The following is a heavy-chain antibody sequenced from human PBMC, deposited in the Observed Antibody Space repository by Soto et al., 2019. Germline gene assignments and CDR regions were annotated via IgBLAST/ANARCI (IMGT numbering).Heavy chain of an antibody. J-gene: IGHJ3*02. CDR1: GFTFSSYA. CDR2: ISYDGSNK. Sequence: QVQLVESGGGVVQPGRSLRLSCAASGFTFSSYAMHWVRQAPGKGLEWVAVISYDGSNKYYADSVKGRFTISRDNSKNTLYLQMNSLRAEDTAVYYCARDNDAFDIWGQGQMVTVSS. CDR3: ARDNDAFDI. V-gene: IGHV3-30-3*01.